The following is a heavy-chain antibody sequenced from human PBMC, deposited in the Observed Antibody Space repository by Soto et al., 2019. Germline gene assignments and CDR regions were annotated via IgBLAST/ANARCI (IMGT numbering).Heavy chain of an antibody. CDR2: IKNKANSYGT. V-gene: IGHV3-72*01. CDR3: ARVGLSPAYVRSRRHDQ. Sequence: EVQLVESGGALVQPGGSLRLSCAASGFTFSDHYMDWIRQAPGKGLEWVGRIKNKANSYGTEYAASVKGRFPISRVDSKNSRNRTRNCLEVEAAAVYYRARVGLSPAYVRSRRHDQWGKGTQATASS. D-gene: IGHD2-21*01. CDR1: GFTFSDHY. J-gene: IGHJ4*02.